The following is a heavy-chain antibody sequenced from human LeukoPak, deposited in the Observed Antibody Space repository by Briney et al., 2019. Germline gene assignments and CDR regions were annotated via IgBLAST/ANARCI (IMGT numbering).Heavy chain of an antibody. V-gene: IGHV4-59*01. D-gene: IGHD5-24*01. CDR3: ARSRDGYNEDWFDP. CDR2: IYYSGST. CDR1: GGSISSYY. Sequence: SETLSLTCTVSGGSISSYYWSWIRQPPGKGLEWIGYIYYSGSTNYNPSLKSRVIISVDTSKNQFSLKLSPVTAADTAVYYCARSRDGYNEDWFDPWGQGTLVTVSS. J-gene: IGHJ5*02.